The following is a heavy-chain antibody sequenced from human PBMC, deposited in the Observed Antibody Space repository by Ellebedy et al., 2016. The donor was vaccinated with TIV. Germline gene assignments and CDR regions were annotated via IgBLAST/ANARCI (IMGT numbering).Heavy chain of an antibody. Sequence: GESLKISCASSGFTFSSYARSWVRQAPGKGLEWVSTISSTGRRTYYADSVEGRFIISRDNSKKTLYLQMNSLRAEDTAVYYCAKRRGGGSDTSAPRYYFDYWGLGTLVTVSS. V-gene: IGHV3-23*01. J-gene: IGHJ4*02. CDR1: GFTFSSYA. CDR2: ISSTGRRT. CDR3: AKRRGGGSDTSAPRYYFDY. D-gene: IGHD3-22*01.